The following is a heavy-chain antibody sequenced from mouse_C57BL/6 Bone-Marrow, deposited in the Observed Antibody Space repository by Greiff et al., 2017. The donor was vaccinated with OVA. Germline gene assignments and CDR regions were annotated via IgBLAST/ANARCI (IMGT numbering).Heavy chain of an antibody. J-gene: IGHJ1*03. CDR1: GFTFSDYY. CDR3: ARDNSNYVYFDV. D-gene: IGHD2-5*01. V-gene: IGHV5-16*01. Sequence: EVKLVESEGGLVQPGSSMKLSCTASGFTFSDYYMAWVRQVPEKGLEWVANINYDGSSTYYLDSLKSRFIISRDNAKNILYLQMSSLKSEDTATYYCARDNSNYVYFDVWGTGTTVTVSS. CDR2: INYDGSST.